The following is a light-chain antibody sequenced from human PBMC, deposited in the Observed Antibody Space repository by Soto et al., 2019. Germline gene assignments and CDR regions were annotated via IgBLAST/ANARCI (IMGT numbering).Light chain of an antibody. CDR2: AAS. CDR3: QQYLSLPRT. Sequence: EIVMTPSPATLPVSPGERATLSCMASQSVSSNLAWYQQKPGQAPRLLIYAASSRATGIPDRFSGSGSGTDFTLTISRLEAEDFAVYYCQQYLSLPRTFGQGTKVDI. J-gene: IGKJ1*01. V-gene: IGKV3D-15*01. CDR1: QSVSSN.